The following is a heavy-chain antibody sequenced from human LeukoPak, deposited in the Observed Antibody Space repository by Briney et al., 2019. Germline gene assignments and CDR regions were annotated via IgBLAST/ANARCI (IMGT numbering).Heavy chain of an antibody. Sequence: GRSLRLSCAASGFTFRGFGMHWVRQAPGKGLEWVSYISSSSSTIYYADSVKGRFTISRDNAKNSLYLQMNSLRAEDTAVYYCARDRVRAVYPWGQGTLVTVSS. CDR2: ISSSSSTI. D-gene: IGHD6-19*01. V-gene: IGHV3-48*04. CDR3: ARDRVRAVYP. CDR1: GFTFRGFG. J-gene: IGHJ5*02.